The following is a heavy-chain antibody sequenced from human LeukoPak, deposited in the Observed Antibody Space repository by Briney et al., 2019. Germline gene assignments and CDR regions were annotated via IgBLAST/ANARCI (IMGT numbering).Heavy chain of an antibody. J-gene: IGHJ5*02. CDR2: IYYSGST. Sequence: SETLSLTCTVSGGSISSYYWSWIRQPPGKGLEWIGYIYYSGSTNYNPSLKSRVTISVDTSKNQFSLKLSSVTAADTAVYYCARDYIAAAGIFRNCWFDPWGQGTLVTVSS. D-gene: IGHD6-13*01. CDR1: GGSISSYY. V-gene: IGHV4-59*01. CDR3: ARDYIAAAGIFRNCWFDP.